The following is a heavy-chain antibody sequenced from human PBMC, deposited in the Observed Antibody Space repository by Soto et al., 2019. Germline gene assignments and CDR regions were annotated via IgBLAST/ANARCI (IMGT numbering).Heavy chain of an antibody. CDR2: INHSGST. CDR1: GGSFSGYY. J-gene: IGHJ4*02. D-gene: IGHD5-12*01. V-gene: IGHV4-34*01. Sequence: PSETLPLTCAVYGGSFSGYYWSWIRQPPGKGLEWIGEINHSGSTNYNPSLKSRVTISVDTSKNQFSLKLSSVTAADTAVYYCARIGGGYVNYMWLRYFDYWGQGTLVTVSS. CDR3: ARIGGGYVNYMWLRYFDY.